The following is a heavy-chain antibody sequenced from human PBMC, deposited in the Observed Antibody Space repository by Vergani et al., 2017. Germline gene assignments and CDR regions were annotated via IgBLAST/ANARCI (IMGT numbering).Heavy chain of an antibody. CDR2: INPNSGGT. V-gene: IGHV1-2*02. CDR3: AREWGQYCSDGGCYGSGGMDV. J-gene: IGHJ6*02. Sequence: QVQLVQSGAEVKKPGASVKVSCKASGYTLTGYYMHWVRQAPGQGLEWMGWINPNSGGTYHAQQFQGRVTMTMNTSVSAAYSELSRLRSDDTAVYYCAREWGQYCSDGGCYGSGGMDVWGQGTTVTVSS. D-gene: IGHD2-15*01. CDR1: GYTLTGYY.